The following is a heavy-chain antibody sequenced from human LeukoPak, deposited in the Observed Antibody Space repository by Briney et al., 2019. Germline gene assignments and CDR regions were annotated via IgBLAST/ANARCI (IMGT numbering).Heavy chain of an antibody. D-gene: IGHD3-10*01. Sequence: GGSLRLSCAASGFTFTTYWMAWVHQAPGKGLEWVANIKQDGSEKYYVDSVKGRFTISRDNAENSLYLQMDSLRAEDTAVYYCARDSDGVLDYWGQGTLVTVSS. V-gene: IGHV3-7*04. CDR1: GFTFTTYW. CDR3: ARDSDGVLDY. J-gene: IGHJ4*02. CDR2: IKQDGSEK.